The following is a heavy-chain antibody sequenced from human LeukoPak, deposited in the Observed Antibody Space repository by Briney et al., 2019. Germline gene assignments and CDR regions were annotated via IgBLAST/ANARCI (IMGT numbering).Heavy chain of an antibody. D-gene: IGHD4-11*01. CDR1: GYTFTSYY. Sequence: ASAKVSCKASGYTFTSYYMHWVRQAPGQGLEWMGIINPSGGSTSYAQEFQGRVTMTRDMSTSTVYMELSSLRSEDAAVYYCARDRGNYDAFDIWGQGTMVTVSS. J-gene: IGHJ3*02. CDR2: INPSGGST. CDR3: ARDRGNYDAFDI. V-gene: IGHV1-46*01.